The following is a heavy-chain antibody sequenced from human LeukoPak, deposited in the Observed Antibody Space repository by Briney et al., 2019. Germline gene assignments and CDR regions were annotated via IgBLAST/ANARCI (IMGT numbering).Heavy chain of an antibody. V-gene: IGHV4-4*07. Sequence: SETLSLTCTVSGGSISSYYWGWIRQPAGKGLEWIGRFYSGGSADYNPSLKSRVTMSVDTSKNQFSLKLSSVTAADTAVYYCARVYSGYDLPGSLANYYFDYWGQGTLVTVSS. CDR3: ARVYSGYDLPGSLANYYFDY. D-gene: IGHD5-12*01. CDR2: FYSGGSA. CDR1: GGSISSYY. J-gene: IGHJ4*02.